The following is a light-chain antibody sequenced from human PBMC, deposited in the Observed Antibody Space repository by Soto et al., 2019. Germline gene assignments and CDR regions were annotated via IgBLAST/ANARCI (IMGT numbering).Light chain of an antibody. CDR1: QSISTS. CDR2: STS. Sequence: DIQMTQSPPSLSASVGDRVTITCRASQSISTSLNWYQQRPGKAPELLIYSTSRLQSGVSSRFSGSGSGPDFTLTISSLEPEDFATYYCLQTISNPRTFGQGTRVEIK. J-gene: IGKJ1*01. V-gene: IGKV1-39*01. CDR3: LQTISNPRT.